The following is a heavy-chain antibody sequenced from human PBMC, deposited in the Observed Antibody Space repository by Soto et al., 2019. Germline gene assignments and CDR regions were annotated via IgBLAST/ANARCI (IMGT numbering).Heavy chain of an antibody. V-gene: IGHV3-30*18. CDR2: ISYDGSNK. Sequence: GGSLRLSCAASGFTFSSYGMHWVRQAPGKGLEWVAVISYDGSNKYYADSVKGRFTISRDNSKNTLYLQMNSLRAEDTAVYYCAKEAYPSGVDGSYSYFDYWGQGTLVTVSS. CDR3: AKEAYPSGVDGSYSYFDY. J-gene: IGHJ4*02. D-gene: IGHD1-26*01. CDR1: GFTFSSYG.